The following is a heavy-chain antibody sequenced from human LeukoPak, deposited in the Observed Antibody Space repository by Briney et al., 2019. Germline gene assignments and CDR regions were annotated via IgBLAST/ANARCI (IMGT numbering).Heavy chain of an antibody. CDR3: AKVEQQRYYYYYYMDV. D-gene: IGHD6-13*01. Sequence: GGSLRLSCAASGFTFSSYGMHWVRQAPGKGLEWVAFIRYDGSNKYYADSVKGRFTISRDNSKNTLYLQMNSVRAEDTAVYYCAKVEQQRYYYYYYMDVWGKGTTATVSS. J-gene: IGHJ6*03. CDR2: IRYDGSNK. CDR1: GFTFSSYG. V-gene: IGHV3-30*02.